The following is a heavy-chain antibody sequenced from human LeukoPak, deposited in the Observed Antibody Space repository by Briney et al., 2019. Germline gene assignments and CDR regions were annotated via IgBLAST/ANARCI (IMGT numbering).Heavy chain of an antibody. CDR1: GFTFSSYA. V-gene: IGHV3-30-3*01. D-gene: IGHD1-26*01. J-gene: IGHJ4*02. Sequence: GRSLRLSCAASGFTFSSYAMHWVRQAPGKGLEWVAVISYDGSNKYYADSVKGRFTISRDNSRNTLYLQMNSLRAEDTAVYSCAKDRARGGATDFDYWGQGTLVTVSS. CDR3: AKDRARGGATDFDY. CDR2: ISYDGSNK.